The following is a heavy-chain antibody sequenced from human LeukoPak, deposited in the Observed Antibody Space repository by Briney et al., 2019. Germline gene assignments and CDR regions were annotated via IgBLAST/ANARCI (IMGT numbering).Heavy chain of an antibody. J-gene: IGHJ4*02. CDR2: IYYSGST. CDR1: GGSISSGDYY. V-gene: IGHV4-30-4*01. Sequence: SETLSLTCTVSGGSISSGDYYWSWIRQPPGTGLEWIGYIYYSGSTYYNPSLKCRVTISVDTSKNQFSLKLSSVTAADTAVYYCARVGYGSGSYYPDYWGQGTLVTVSS. D-gene: IGHD3-10*01. CDR3: ARVGYGSGSYYPDY.